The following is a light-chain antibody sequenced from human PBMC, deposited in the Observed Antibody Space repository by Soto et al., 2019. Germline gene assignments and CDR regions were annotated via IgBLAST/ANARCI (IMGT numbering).Light chain of an antibody. CDR2: AAS. J-gene: IGKJ4*01. V-gene: IGKV1-39*01. CDR1: QSISSY. Sequence: DIQITQSPASLSSSLVDRVSITCRASQSISSYLNWYQQKPGKAPKLLIYAASSLQSGVPSRFSGSGSGTDFTLTISSLEPEDFAVYYCQQRSNWLTFGGGT. CDR3: QQRSNWLT.